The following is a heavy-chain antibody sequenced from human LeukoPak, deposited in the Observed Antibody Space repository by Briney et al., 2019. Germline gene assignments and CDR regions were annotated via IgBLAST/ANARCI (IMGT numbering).Heavy chain of an antibody. CDR2: ISSSGTI. D-gene: IGHD3-10*01. Sequence: GGSLRLSCAASGFNFISYEMNWVRQAPGRGLEWISYISSSGTIYYAEPVKGRFTISRDDGKSELYLQMNSLRAEDTATYFCSRHDDGAGTYYFSYYMDVWGRGTTVTVSS. CDR3: SRHDDGAGTYYFSYYMDV. CDR1: GFNFISYE. J-gene: IGHJ6*03. V-gene: IGHV3-48*03.